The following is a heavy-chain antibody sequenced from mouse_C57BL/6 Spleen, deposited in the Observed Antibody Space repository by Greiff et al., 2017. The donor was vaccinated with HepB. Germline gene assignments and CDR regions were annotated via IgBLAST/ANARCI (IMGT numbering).Heavy chain of an antibody. CDR3: AGVRDYDGYFSMDY. CDR2: IYPGSGST. J-gene: IGHJ4*01. CDR1: GYTFTSYW. D-gene: IGHD2-3*01. V-gene: IGHV1-55*01. Sequence: QVQLQQPGAELVKPGASVKMSCKASGYTFTSYWITWVKQRPGPGLEWIGDIYPGSGSTNYNEKFKSKATLTVDTSSSTAYMQLSSLTSEDSAVYYCAGVRDYDGYFSMDYWGQGTSVTVSS.